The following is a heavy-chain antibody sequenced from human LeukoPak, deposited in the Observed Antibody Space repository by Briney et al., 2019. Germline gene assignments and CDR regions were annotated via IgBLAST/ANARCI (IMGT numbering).Heavy chain of an antibody. J-gene: IGHJ6*03. CDR1: GGSISSYY. CDR2: IYTSGST. CDR3: ARDNYDSSGYYRLSYYYYMDV. D-gene: IGHD3-22*01. Sequence: SETLSLTCTVSGGSISSYYWSWIRQPAGKGLEWIGRIYTSGSTNYNPSLKSRVAISVDKSKNQFSLKLSSVTAADMAVYYCARDNYDSSGYYRLSYYYYMDVWGKGTTVTVSS. V-gene: IGHV4-4*07.